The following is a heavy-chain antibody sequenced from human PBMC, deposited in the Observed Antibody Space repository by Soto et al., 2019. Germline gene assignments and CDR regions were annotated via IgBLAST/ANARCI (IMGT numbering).Heavy chain of an antibody. J-gene: IGHJ4*02. Sequence: QVQLQQWGAGLLKPSETLSLTCAVYGGSFSGYYWSWIRQPPGKGLEWIGEINHSGSTNYNPSLKSRVTISVDTSKNQFSLKRSSVTAADTAVYYCARETLPLYSSGWYNYWGQGTLVTVSS. D-gene: IGHD6-19*01. CDR2: INHSGST. CDR1: GGSFSGYY. V-gene: IGHV4-34*01. CDR3: ARETLPLYSSGWYNY.